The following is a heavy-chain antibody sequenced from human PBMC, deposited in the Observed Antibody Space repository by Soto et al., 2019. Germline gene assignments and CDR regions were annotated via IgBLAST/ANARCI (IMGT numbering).Heavy chain of an antibody. J-gene: IGHJ3*02. CDR2: ISGSGGST. D-gene: IGHD3-3*01. V-gene: IGHV3-23*01. CDR3: AKSMRGLFGAFDI. CDR1: GFAFSSYA. Sequence: EVQLLESGGGLVQPGGSLRLSCAASGFAFSSYAMSWVRQAPGKGLEWVSAISGSGGSTYYADSVKGRFTISRDNSKNTLYLQMNSLRAEDTAVYYCAKSMRGLFGAFDIWGQGTMVTVSS.